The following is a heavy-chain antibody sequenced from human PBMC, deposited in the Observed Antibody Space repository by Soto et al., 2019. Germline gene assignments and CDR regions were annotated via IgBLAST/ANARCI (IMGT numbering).Heavy chain of an antibody. J-gene: IGHJ2*01. CDR2: INAGNGNT. D-gene: IGHD2-8*01. CDR1: GYTFTSYA. V-gene: IGHV1-3*01. CDR3: ARDPGCMLSCEHWYFDL. Sequence: QVQLVQSGAEVKKPGASVKVSCKASGYTFTSYARHWVRQAPGQRLEWMGWINAGNGNTKYSEKFQGRVTITRDTSASTDYMELSSLRSEDTAVYYCARDPGCMLSCEHWYFDLWGRGTLVTVSS.